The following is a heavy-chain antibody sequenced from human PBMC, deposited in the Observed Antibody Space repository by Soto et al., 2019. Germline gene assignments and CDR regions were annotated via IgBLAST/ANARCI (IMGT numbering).Heavy chain of an antibody. V-gene: IGHV1-2*02. CDR3: ARDYCSSTSCFPLDV. CDR1: GYIFTGYH. J-gene: IGHJ6*02. D-gene: IGHD2-2*01. Sequence: ASVKVSCKASGYIFTGYHIHWVRQAPGRGLEWMGWINPNSGDTEYAQNFQGRVTMTTDTSTTTASMELRSLRSDDTAVYYCARDYCSSTSCFPLDVWGQGTTVTVSS. CDR2: INPNSGDT.